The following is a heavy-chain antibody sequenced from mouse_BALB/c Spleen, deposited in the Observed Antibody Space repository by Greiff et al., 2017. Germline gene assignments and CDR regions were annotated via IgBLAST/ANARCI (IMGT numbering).Heavy chain of an antibody. V-gene: IGHV7-3*02. Sequence: EVQLVESGGGLVQPGGSLRLSCATSGFTFTDYYMSWVRQPPGKALEWLGFIRNKANGYTTEYSASVKGRFTISRDNSQSILYLQMNTLRAEDSATYYCARDYYGSNYWGQGTTLTVSS. CDR1: GFTFTDYY. D-gene: IGHD1-1*01. CDR3: ARDYYGSNY. J-gene: IGHJ2*01. CDR2: IRNKANGYTT.